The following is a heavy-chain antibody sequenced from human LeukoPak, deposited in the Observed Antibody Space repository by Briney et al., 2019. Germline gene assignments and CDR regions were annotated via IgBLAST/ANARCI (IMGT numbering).Heavy chain of an antibody. CDR3: AKSGRSINSGMDV. Sequence: PGRSLRLSCAASGFTFSSYGMHWVRQAPGKGLEWVAVISYDGSNKYYADSVKGRFTISRDNSKNTLYLQMNSLRAEDTAVYYCAKSGRSINSGMDVWGQGTTVTVSS. CDR2: ISYDGSNK. J-gene: IGHJ6*02. CDR1: GFTFSSYG. V-gene: IGHV3-30*18. D-gene: IGHD6-13*01.